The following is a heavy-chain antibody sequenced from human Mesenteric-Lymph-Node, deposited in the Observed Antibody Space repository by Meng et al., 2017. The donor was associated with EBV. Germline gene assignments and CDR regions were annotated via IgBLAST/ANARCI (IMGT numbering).Heavy chain of an antibody. V-gene: IGHV1-24*01. CDR1: GYTLRELS. CDR3: ATGDYGRDVFDY. J-gene: IGHJ4*02. CDR2: LDLTDGER. D-gene: IGHD3-16*01. Sequence: QARPVQSGAEAQKPWASVKVSCKVSGYTLRELSMHWVRQAPGKGLEWMGGLDLTDGERIYAQKFQGRVTMTEDTSTNTAYMELSSLTFEDTAVYYCATGDYGRDVFDYWGQGTLVTVSS.